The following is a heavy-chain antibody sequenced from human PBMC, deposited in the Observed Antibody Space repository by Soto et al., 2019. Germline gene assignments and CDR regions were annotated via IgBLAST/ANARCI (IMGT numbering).Heavy chain of an antibody. J-gene: IGHJ3*02. D-gene: IGHD1-20*01. CDR3: ARVTGTSDAFDI. CDR1: GFSFSDYY. Sequence: PGGSLRLSCAASGFSFSDYYMSWIRQAPGKGLEWVSYISSSGSSIYYADSVKGQFTISRDNAKNSLYLQMNSLRAEDTAVYYCARVTGTSDAFDIWGQGTMVTVSS. V-gene: IGHV3-11*01. CDR2: ISSSGSSI.